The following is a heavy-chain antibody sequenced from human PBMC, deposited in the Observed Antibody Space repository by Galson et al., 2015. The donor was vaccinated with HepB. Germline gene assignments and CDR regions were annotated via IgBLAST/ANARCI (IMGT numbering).Heavy chain of an antibody. CDR3: VNGRITQPVIDY. CDR2: IKSRSDGGTT. J-gene: IGHJ4*02. CDR1: GFTFSNAW. Sequence: SLRLSCAASGFTFSNAWMTWVRQAPGKGLEWLGRIKSRSDGGTTDYAAPVKGRFTISRDNSKNTLYLQMSSLRAEDTAVYYCVNGRITQPVIDYWGQGTLVTVSS. V-gene: IGHV3-15*05. D-gene: IGHD3-10*01.